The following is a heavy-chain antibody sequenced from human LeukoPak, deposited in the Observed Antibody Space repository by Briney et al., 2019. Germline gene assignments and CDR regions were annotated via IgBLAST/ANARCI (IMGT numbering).Heavy chain of an antibody. CDR2: INPISGGT. V-gene: IGHV1-2*02. J-gene: IGHJ3*02. CDR1: GYTFSDYY. D-gene: IGHD6-13*01. CDR3: ARVFRRQQLVLDAFDI. Sequence: GASVKVSCKASGYTFSDYYMHWVRQAPGQGLEWMGWINPISGGTKFAQKFQGRVTMTRDTSISTTYMEVSRLRSEDTAVYYCARVFRRQQLVLDAFDIWGQGTMVTVSS.